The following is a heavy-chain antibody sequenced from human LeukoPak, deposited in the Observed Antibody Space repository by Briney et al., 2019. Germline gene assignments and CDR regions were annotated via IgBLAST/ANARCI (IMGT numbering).Heavy chain of an antibody. V-gene: IGHV3-15*01. CDR1: GFTFSNAW. D-gene: IGHD5-18*01. CDR3: TRDLGYSQFDP. Sequence: GGSLRLSCAASGFTFSNAWMSWVRQALGKGLEWVGRIKSKTDGGTTDYAASVKGRFSISRDDSKNTLYLQMNSLKTEDTAVYYCTRDLGYSQFDPWGQGTLVTVSS. J-gene: IGHJ5*02. CDR2: IKSKTDGGTT.